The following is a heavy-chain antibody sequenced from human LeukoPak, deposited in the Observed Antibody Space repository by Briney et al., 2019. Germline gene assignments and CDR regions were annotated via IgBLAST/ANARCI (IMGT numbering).Heavy chain of an antibody. V-gene: IGHV3-23*01. Sequence: GGSPRLYCAASGFTFSSYSMSWVRQAPGKGMEWVSTITTSDGNTYYADSVKGRFTVSRDNSKNTLFLQMNSLRAEDTAVYYCAKARSRWYYFDYWGQGTLVTVSS. CDR2: ITTSDGNT. CDR1: GFTFSSYS. D-gene: IGHD6-19*01. J-gene: IGHJ4*02. CDR3: AKARSRWYYFDY.